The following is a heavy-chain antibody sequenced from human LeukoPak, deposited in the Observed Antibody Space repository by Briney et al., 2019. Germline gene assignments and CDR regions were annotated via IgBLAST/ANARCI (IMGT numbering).Heavy chain of an antibody. Sequence: GRSLRLSCAASGFSFDTYAMHWVRQAPGQGLEWVALIWHDGSHKFYSNSVRGQFTISRDNSKNTVYLQTNNLRPDDTAVYYCAREIFGSWSDPDFWGQGTLVTVSS. V-gene: IGHV3-33*01. CDR2: IWHDGSHK. CDR1: GFSFDTYA. J-gene: IGHJ4*02. D-gene: IGHD3-10*01. CDR3: AREIFGSWSDPDF.